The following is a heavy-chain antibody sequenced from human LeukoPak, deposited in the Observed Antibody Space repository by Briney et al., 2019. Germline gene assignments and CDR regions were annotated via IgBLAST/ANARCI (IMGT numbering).Heavy chain of an antibody. CDR1: GYTFTGYY. CDR2: INPNSGGT. Sequence: ASVKVSCKASGYTFTGYYMHWVRQAPGQGLEWMGWINPNSGGTNYAQKFQGRVTMTRDTSISTAYMELSRLRSDDTAVYYCARGPRSYSSSWYIWFDPWGQGTLVTVSS. D-gene: IGHD6-13*01. J-gene: IGHJ5*02. V-gene: IGHV1-2*02. CDR3: ARGPRSYSSSWYIWFDP.